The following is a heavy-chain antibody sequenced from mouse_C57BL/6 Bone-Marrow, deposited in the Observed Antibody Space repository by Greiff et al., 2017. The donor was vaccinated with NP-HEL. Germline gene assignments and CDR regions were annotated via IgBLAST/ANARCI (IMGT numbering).Heavy chain of an antibody. CDR1: GFTFSDYG. CDR2: ISSGSSTI. V-gene: IGHV5-17*01. CDR3: ARPRDGCHYYAMDY. J-gene: IGHJ4*01. D-gene: IGHD2-3*01. Sequence: DVMLVESGGGLVKPGGSLKLSCAASGFTFSDYGMHWVRQAPEKGLEWVAYISSGSSTIYYADTVKGRFTISRDNAKNTLFLQMTSLRSEDTAMYYCARPRDGCHYYAMDYWGQGTSVTVSS.